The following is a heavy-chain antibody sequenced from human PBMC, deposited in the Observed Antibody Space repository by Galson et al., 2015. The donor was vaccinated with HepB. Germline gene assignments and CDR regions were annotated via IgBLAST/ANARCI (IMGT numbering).Heavy chain of an antibody. CDR1: GYTFTSYY. J-gene: IGHJ6*04. CDR2: IIPIFGTA. D-gene: IGHD3-9*01. Sequence: SVKVSCKASGYTFTSYYMHWVRQAPGQGLEWMGGIIPIFGTANYAQKFQGRVTITADESTSTAYMELSSLRSEDTAVYYCARVVTGRYFGLDVWGKGTTVTVSS. CDR3: ARVVTGRYFGLDV. V-gene: IGHV1-69*13.